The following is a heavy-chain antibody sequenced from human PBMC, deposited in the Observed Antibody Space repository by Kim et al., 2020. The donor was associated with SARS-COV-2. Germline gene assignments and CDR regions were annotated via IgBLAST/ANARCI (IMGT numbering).Heavy chain of an antibody. CDR1: GFTFSDHY. Sequence: GGSLRLSCAASGFTFSDHYMDWVRQAPGKGLEWVGRTRNKANSYTTEYAASVKGRFTISRDDSKNSLYLQMNSLKTEDTAVYYCARLMLLRPDQDTAMADDYYYYYYGMDVWGQGTTVTVSS. D-gene: IGHD5-18*01. J-gene: IGHJ6*02. CDR2: TRNKANSYTT. CDR3: ARLMLLRPDQDTAMADDYYYYYYGMDV. V-gene: IGHV3-72*01.